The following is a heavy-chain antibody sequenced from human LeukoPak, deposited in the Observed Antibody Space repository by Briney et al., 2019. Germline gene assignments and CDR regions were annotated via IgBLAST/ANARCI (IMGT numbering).Heavy chain of an antibody. CDR2: IDYSAST. CDR1: GGSISSSSYY. V-gene: IGHV4-39*01. J-gene: IGHJ5*02. D-gene: IGHD5-12*01. Sequence: SETLSLTCTVSGGSISSSSYYWGWIRQPPGKGLEWIGSIDYSASTYYNPSLKSRVTISVDTSKTQFSLKLSSVTAADTAVYYCARSTWTDIVATIAFDPWGQGTLVTVSS. CDR3: ARSTWTDIVATIAFDP.